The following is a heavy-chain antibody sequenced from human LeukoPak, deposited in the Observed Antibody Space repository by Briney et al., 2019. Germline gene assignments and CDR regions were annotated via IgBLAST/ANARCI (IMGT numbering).Heavy chain of an antibody. J-gene: IGHJ6*04. CDR3: ARAADYDILTGYYLNTGDV. CDR1: GYTFTSYG. D-gene: IGHD3-9*01. CDR2: INPSGGST. V-gene: IGHV1-46*01. Sequence: GASVKVSCKASGYTFTSYGISWVRQAPGQGLEWMGIINPSGGSTSYAQKFQGRVTMTRDMSTSTVYMELSSLRSEDTAVYYCARAADYDILTGYYLNTGDVWGKGTTVTISS.